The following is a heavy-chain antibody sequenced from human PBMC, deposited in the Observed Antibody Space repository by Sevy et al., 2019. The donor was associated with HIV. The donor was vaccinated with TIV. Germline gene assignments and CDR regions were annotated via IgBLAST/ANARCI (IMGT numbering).Heavy chain of an antibody. Sequence: SETLSLTCTVSGASIRDSSYYWAWIRQPPGKGLEWIGNIYSYGETYYNSSLKSRVTISVDTSKNQFSLSMTSVTAADTAIYFCARSMEQQLDAFDIWGQGTMVSVSS. CDR3: ARSMEQQLDAFDI. J-gene: IGHJ3*02. CDR2: IYSYGET. CDR1: GASIRDSSYY. D-gene: IGHD6-13*01. V-gene: IGHV4-39*01.